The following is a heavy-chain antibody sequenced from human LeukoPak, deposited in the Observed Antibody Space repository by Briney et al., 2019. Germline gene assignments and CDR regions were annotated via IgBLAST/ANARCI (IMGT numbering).Heavy chain of an antibody. D-gene: IGHD3-10*01. V-gene: IGHV3-66*02. CDR3: ARGSRGSPNWFDP. Sequence: PGGSLRLSCAASGFTVSSNYMSWVRQAPGKGLEWVSVIYSGGSTYYADSVKGRFTISRDNSKNTLYLQMNSLRAEDTAVYYCARGSRGSPNWFDPWGQGTLVTVSS. J-gene: IGHJ5*02. CDR1: GFTVSSNY. CDR2: IYSGGST.